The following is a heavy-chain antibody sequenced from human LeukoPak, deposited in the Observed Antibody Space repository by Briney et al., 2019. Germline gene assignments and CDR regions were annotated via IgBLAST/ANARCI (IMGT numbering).Heavy chain of an antibody. Sequence: PGGSLRLSCAASGFTFSSYAMSWVRQAPGKGLEWVSAISGSGGSTYYADSVKGRFTISRDNSKNTLYLQMNSLRAEDTAVYYCAKDRWRLGGIVVVVLDYWGQGTLVTVSS. CDR3: AKDRWRLGGIVVVVLDY. CDR2: ISGSGGST. CDR1: GFTFSSYA. V-gene: IGHV3-23*01. J-gene: IGHJ4*02. D-gene: IGHD2-15*01.